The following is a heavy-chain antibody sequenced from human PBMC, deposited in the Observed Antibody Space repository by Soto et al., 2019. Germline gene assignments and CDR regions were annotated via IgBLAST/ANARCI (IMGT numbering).Heavy chain of an antibody. CDR1: GFSFSSSA. V-gene: IGHV3-23*01. CDR2: ISGSGGST. J-gene: IGHJ6*03. D-gene: IGHD4-4*01. CDR3: AKAYYSNYLTNYYYMDV. Sequence: GGSLRLSCAASGFSFSSSAMSWVRQAPGKGLEWVSAISGSGGSTYYADSVKGRFTISRDNSKNTLYLQMNSLRAEDTAVYYCAKAYYSNYLTNYYYMDVWGKGTTVTVSS.